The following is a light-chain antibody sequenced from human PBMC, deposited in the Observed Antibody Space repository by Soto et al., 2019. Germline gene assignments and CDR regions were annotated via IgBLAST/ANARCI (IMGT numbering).Light chain of an antibody. CDR3: QQYGSSLTWT. V-gene: IGKV3-20*01. J-gene: IGKJ1*01. CDR1: QSVSSYY. Sequence: EIVLTQSPGTLSLSPGERATLSCRASQSVSSYYLAWYQQKPGQAPRLLIYSTSSRATGIPDRFSGSGSGKNFTLTISRLEPEDFAVYYCQQYGSSLTWTFGQGTKVEIK. CDR2: STS.